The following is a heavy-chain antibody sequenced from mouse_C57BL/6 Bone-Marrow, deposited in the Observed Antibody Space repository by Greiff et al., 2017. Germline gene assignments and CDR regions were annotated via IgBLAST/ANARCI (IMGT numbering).Heavy chain of an antibody. CDR2: ISSGGDYI. CDR3: TRDGTLGFAY. D-gene: IGHD2-3*01. Sequence: EVKLMESGEGLVKPGGSLKLSCAASGFTFSSYAMSWVRQTPEKRLEWVAYISSGGDYIYYADTVKGRFTISRDNARNTLYLQMSSLKSEDTAMYYCTRDGTLGFAYWGQGTLVTVSA. CDR1: GFTFSSYA. J-gene: IGHJ3*01. V-gene: IGHV5-9-1*02.